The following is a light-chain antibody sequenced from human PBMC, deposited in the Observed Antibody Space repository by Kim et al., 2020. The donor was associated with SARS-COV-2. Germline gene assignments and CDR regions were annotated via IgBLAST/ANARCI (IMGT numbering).Light chain of an antibody. CDR1: RSISNY. CDR3: QQRSDWPPT. CDR2: DTS. Sequence: LTPGERTTLSCRAGRSISNYLAWYQQKPGQAPRLLVYDTSNRATGIPARFSGSGSRTDFSLTISSLEPEDFAVYYCQQRSDWPPTFGQGTRLEIK. J-gene: IGKJ5*01. V-gene: IGKV3-11*01.